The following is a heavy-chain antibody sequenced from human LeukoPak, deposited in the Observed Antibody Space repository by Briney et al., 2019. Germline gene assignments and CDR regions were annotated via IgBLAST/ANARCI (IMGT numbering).Heavy chain of an antibody. J-gene: IGHJ4*02. Sequence: GESLQISCQGSGYSFSDYWIGWVRQMPGKGLEGMGIIYRGDSDARYSPSFQGQVTISVDKSISTGYLQWSSLKATDRAMYYCARRRAAAGKYFFYYWGQGTLVTVSS. V-gene: IGHV5-51*01. D-gene: IGHD6-13*01. CDR1: GYSFSDYW. CDR2: IYRGDSDA. CDR3: ARRRAAAGKYFFYY.